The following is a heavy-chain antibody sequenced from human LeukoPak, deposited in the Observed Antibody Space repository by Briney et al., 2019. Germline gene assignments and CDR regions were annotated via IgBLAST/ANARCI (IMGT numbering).Heavy chain of an antibody. CDR1: EFTVSSDS. V-gene: IGHV3-53*01. D-gene: IGHD4/OR15-4a*01. CDR2: IYSGGST. J-gene: IGHJ4*02. Sequence: GGSLRLSCAASEFTVSSDSMSWVRQAPGKGLEWVSFIYSGGSTHYSDSVKGRFTISRDNSKNTLYLQMNSLRAEDTAVYYCARRAGAYSHPYDYWGQGTLVTVSS. CDR3: ARRAGAYSHPYDY.